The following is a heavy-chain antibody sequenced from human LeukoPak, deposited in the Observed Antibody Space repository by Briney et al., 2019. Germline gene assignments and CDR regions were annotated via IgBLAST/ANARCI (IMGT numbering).Heavy chain of an antibody. CDR3: ARGVYYDFWGGYFNNWFDP. J-gene: IGHJ5*02. CDR2: IYTSGST. V-gene: IGHV4-61*02. Sequence: SETLSLTCTVSGGSISSGSYYWSWIRQPAGKGLEWIGRIYTSGSTNYNPSLKSRVTISVEPSKNQFSLKLSSVTAADTAVLYCARGVYYDFWGGYFNNWFDPRGQGTLGTLSS. D-gene: IGHD3-3*01. CDR1: GGSISSGSYY.